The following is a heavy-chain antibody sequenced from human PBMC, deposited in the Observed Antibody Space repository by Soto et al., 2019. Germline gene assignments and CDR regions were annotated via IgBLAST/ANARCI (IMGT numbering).Heavy chain of an antibody. CDR1: GFTFSSYG. Sequence: PGGSLRLSCAASGFTFSSYGMHWVRQAPGKGLEWVAVISYDGSNKYYADSVKGRFTISRDNSKNTLYLQMNSLRAEDTAVYYCAKVLTVVTPLNYAFDIWGQGTMVTVSS. J-gene: IGHJ3*02. D-gene: IGHD2-21*02. V-gene: IGHV3-30*18. CDR2: ISYDGSNK. CDR3: AKVLTVVTPLNYAFDI.